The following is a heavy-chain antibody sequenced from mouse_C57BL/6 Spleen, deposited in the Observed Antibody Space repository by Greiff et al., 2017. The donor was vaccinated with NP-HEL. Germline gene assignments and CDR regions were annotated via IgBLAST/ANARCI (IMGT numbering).Heavy chain of an antibody. D-gene: IGHD2-5*01. CDR2: ISDGGSYT. CDR3: ARDYYYSNYVYAMDY. CDR1: GFTFSSYA. J-gene: IGHJ4*01. Sequence: EVKLMESGGGLVKPGGSLKLSCAASGFTFSSYAMSWVRQTPEKRLEWVATISDGGSYTYYPDNVKGRFTISRDNAKNNLYLQMSHLKSEDTAMYYCARDYYYSNYVYAMDYWGQGTSVTVSS. V-gene: IGHV5-4*01.